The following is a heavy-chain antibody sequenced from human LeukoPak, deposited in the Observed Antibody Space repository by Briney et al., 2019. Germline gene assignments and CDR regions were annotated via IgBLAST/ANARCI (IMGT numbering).Heavy chain of an antibody. CDR2: ISYDGSNK. CDR3: VSGTAMDFDY. V-gene: IGHV3-30*19. J-gene: IGHJ4*02. D-gene: IGHD5-18*01. Sequence: HPGGSLRLSCAASGFTFSSYGMHWVRQAPGKGLEWVAVISYDGSNKYSADSVKGRFTISRDNSKNTLYLQMNSLRAEDTAVYYCVSGTAMDFDYWGQGTLVTVSS. CDR1: GFTFSSYG.